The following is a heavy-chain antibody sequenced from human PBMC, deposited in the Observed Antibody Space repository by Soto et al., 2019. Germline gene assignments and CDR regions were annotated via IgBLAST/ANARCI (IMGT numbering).Heavy chain of an antibody. Sequence: QVQLVQSGAEVKKPGASVKVSCKASGYTFTSYGISGVRQAPGQVLEWMGWISTYNGNTKYAQKLQGRVTMTPDTSTSTAYMELRSLRSDDTAVFYCAGEVVRGVGSDYWGQGTLVTVSS. D-gene: IGHD3-10*01. CDR3: AGEVVRGVGSDY. J-gene: IGHJ4*02. CDR2: ISTYNGNT. CDR1: GYTFTSYG. V-gene: IGHV1-18*01.